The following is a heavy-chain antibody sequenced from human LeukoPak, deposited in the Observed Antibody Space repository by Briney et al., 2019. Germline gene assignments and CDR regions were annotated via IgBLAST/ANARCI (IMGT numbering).Heavy chain of an antibody. CDR3: AKADSARGVTLKTTIDY. V-gene: IGHV3-23*01. J-gene: IGHJ4*02. CDR1: GFTFSSYA. D-gene: IGHD1-14*01. Sequence: AGGSPRLSCAASGFTFSSYAMSWVRQARGKGLEWVSVISGNGGSTYYADSVKGRFTISRDNSKNTLYLQMNSLRGEDTAVYYCAKADSARGVTLKTTIDYWGQGTLVTVSS. CDR2: ISGNGGST.